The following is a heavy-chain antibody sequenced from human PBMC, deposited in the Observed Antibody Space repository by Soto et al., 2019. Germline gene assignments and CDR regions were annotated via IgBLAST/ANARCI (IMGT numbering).Heavy chain of an antibody. CDR3: ASGTDYDDSSGYYKGQWFDP. CDR2: IIPIFGTA. D-gene: IGHD3-22*01. V-gene: IGHV1-69*13. CDR1: GYTFTSYG. J-gene: IGHJ5*02. Sequence: GASVKVSCKASGYTFTSYGISWVRQAPGQGLEWMGGIIPIFGTANYAQKFQGRVTITADESTSTAYMELSNLRSEDTAVYYCASGTDYDDSSGYYKGQWFDPWGQGTLVTVSS.